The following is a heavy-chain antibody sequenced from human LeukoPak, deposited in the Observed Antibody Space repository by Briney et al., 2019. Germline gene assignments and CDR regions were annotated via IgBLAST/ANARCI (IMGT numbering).Heavy chain of an antibody. CDR2: MYSGGST. V-gene: IGHV3-66*01. CDR3: ARGGDSSYYGDY. CDR1: GFTVSSNY. Sequence: AGVSLRLSCAASGFTVSSNYMNWVRQAPGKGLEWVSLMYSGGSTHYADSVKGRFTISRDNSKNTLYLQMNSLRAEDTAVYYCARGGDSSYYGDYWGQGTLGTLS. D-gene: IGHD3-22*01. J-gene: IGHJ4*02.